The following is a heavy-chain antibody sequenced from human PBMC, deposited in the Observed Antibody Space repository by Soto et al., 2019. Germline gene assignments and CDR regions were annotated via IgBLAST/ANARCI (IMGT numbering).Heavy chain of an antibody. V-gene: IGHV3-53*01. J-gene: IGHJ4*02. CDR2: LYGDGDT. D-gene: IGHD3-9*01. Sequence: QPGGSLRLSCAATGFTVSSNYMNWIRQAPGKGLEWVSVLYGDGDTYYADSVRGRFTVSRDTSKNTLYLQMNSLRAEDTAVYYCAREKWTGSRPQYFDYWGQGTLVTVSS. CDR1: GFTVSSNY. CDR3: AREKWTGSRPQYFDY.